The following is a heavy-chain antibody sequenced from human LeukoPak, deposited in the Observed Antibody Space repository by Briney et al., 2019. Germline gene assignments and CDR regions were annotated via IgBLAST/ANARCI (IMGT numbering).Heavy chain of an antibody. D-gene: IGHD2-2*01. Sequence: GGSLRLSCAASGFTFSSYWMHWVRQAPGKGLKWVSGINNSGGRTHYADPVKGRFTISRDNSKNTLYLQMNSLRAEDTAVYYCAKDPAFSYWGQGTLVTVSS. CDR1: GFTFSSYW. V-gene: IGHV3-23*01. CDR3: AKDPAFSY. CDR2: INNSGGRT. J-gene: IGHJ4*02.